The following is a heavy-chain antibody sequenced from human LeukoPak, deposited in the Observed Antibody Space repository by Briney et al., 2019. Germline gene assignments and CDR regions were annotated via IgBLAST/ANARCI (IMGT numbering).Heavy chain of an antibody. CDR1: GFTFSSYW. D-gene: IGHD3-10*01. CDR3: ARAGGYYNANWFDP. CDR2: IKQDGSEK. Sequence: GGSLRLSRAASGFTFSSYWMSWVRQAPGKGLEWVANIKQDGSEKYYVDSVKGRFTISRDNAKNSLYLQMNSLRAEDTAVYYSARAGGYYNANWFDPWGQGTLITVSS. J-gene: IGHJ5*02. V-gene: IGHV3-7*01.